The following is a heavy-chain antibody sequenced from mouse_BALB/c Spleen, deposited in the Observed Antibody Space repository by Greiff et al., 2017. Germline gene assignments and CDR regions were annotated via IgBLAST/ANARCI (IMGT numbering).Heavy chain of an antibody. J-gene: IGHJ4*01. CDR3: ARGGYDGPYYYAMDY. V-gene: IGHV3-2*02. CDR1: GYSITSDYA. CDR2: ISYSGST. D-gene: IGHD2-14*01. Sequence: EVQLQQSGPGLVKPSQSLSLTCTVTGYSITSDYAWNWIRQFPGNKLEWMGYISYSGSTSYNPSLKSRISITRDTSKNQFFLQLNSVTTEDTATYYCARGGYDGPYYYAMDYWGQGTSVTVSS.